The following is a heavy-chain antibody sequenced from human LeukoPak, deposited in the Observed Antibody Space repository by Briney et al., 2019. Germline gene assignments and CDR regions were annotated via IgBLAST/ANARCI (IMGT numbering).Heavy chain of an antibody. CDR3: ARLSIDPSCLDY. CDR2: TSSSGST. J-gene: IGHJ4*02. V-gene: IGHV4-61*02. Sequence: TLSLTCTVSGGSITSDDYYWSWIRQPAGKGLEWIGRTSSSGSTDYNPSLKRRVTISLDTSKNNFSLKLSSVTAADTAVYYCARLSIDPSCLDYWGQGTLVTVSS. CDR1: GGSITSDDYY. D-gene: IGHD2/OR15-2a*01.